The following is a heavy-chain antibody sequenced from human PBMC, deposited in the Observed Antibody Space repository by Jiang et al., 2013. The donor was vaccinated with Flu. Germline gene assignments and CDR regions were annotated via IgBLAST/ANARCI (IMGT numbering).Heavy chain of an antibody. CDR2: IYYVGSA. D-gene: IGHD6-13*01. J-gene: IGHJ4*02. Sequence: LLKPSETLSLTCTVFGDSINSEAYYWGWIRQPPGKGLEWIGSIYYVGSAYYSPSLESRITLSIDTPRNQFSLKLHSVTAADTAVYYCARQSSSWYIDYWGQGTLVTVSS. V-gene: IGHV4-39*01. CDR1: GDSINSEAYY. CDR3: ARQSSSWYIDY.